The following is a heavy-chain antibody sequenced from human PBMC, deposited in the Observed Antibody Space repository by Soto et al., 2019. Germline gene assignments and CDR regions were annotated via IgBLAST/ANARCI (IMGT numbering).Heavy chain of an antibody. Sequence: PGGSLRLSCAASGFTFSSYAMSWVRQAPGKGLEWVSAISGSGGSTYYADSVNGRFTISRDNSKNTLYLQMNSLRAEDTAVYYCVAAAAPSWYYAYCGQGTLVTVSS. J-gene: IGHJ4*02. CDR3: VAAAAPSWYYAY. V-gene: IGHV3-23*01. CDR2: ISGSGGST. D-gene: IGHD6-13*01. CDR1: GFTFSSYA.